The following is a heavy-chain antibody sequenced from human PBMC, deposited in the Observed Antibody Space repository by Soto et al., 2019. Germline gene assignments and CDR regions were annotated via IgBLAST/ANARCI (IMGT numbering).Heavy chain of an antibody. CDR3: ASAPHLYYDSSGPWDY. D-gene: IGHD3-22*01. J-gene: IGHJ4*02. V-gene: IGHV4-39*01. CDR2: IYYSGST. CDR1: GGSISSSSYY. Sequence: SETLSLTCTVSGGSISSSSYYWGWIRQPPGKGLEWIGSIYYSGSTYYNPSLKSRVTISVDTSKNQFSLKLSSVTAADTAVYYCASAPHLYYDSSGPWDYWGQGTLVTVSS.